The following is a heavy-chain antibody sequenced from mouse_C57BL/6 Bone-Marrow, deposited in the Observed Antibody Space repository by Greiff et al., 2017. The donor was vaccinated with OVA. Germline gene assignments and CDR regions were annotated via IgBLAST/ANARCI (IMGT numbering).Heavy chain of an antibody. CDR2: INYDGSST. D-gene: IGHD2-4*01. V-gene: IGHV5-16*01. Sequence: EVQRVESEGGLVQPGSSMKLSCTASGFTFSDYYMAWVRQVPEKGLEWVANINYDGSSTYCLDSLKSRFTISRDNAKNILYLQMSSLKSEDTATCYGARENDYDQFDYGGRGTTLTVSA. CDR1: GFTFSDYY. J-gene: IGHJ2*01. CDR3: ARENDYDQFDY.